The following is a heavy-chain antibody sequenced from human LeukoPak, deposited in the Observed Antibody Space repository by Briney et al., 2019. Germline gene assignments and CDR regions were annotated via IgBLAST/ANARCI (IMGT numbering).Heavy chain of an antibody. CDR1: GFTFSSHA. Sequence: GGSLRLSCAASGFTFSSHAISWVRQAPGKGLEWVSRISSGGGTTDYTDSVKGRLTISRETSKNTLYLQMNSLRAEDTAVYYCAKDRSGSGYFDYWGQGTLVIVSS. CDR3: AKDRSGSGYFDY. J-gene: IGHJ4*02. D-gene: IGHD3-10*01. CDR2: ISSGGGTT. V-gene: IGHV3-23*01.